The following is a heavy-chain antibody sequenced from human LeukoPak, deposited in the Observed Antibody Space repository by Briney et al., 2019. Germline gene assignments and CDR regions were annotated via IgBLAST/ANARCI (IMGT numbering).Heavy chain of an antibody. D-gene: IGHD3-10*01. CDR2: IIGNSDRT. V-gene: IGHV3-23*01. CDR3: SRDRIYGSGGYERLDS. J-gene: IGHJ4*02. Sequence: GGSLRLSRAPSGLTFRNYAMSWVRHAPGKGLEWVSAIIGNSDRTYYADSVKGRFTIFRDSSKNTLYLQMNSLRAEDTAVYYCSRDRIYGSGGYERLDSWGQGTLVTVSS. CDR1: GLTFRNYA.